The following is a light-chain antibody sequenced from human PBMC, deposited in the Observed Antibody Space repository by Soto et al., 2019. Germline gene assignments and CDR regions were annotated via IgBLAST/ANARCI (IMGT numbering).Light chain of an antibody. J-gene: IGKJ4*01. V-gene: IGKV4-1*01. CDR1: QSVLSGSNNKNY. Sequence: DIVMTQSPDSLAVSLGERATFNCKSSQSVLSGSNNKNYLAWYQQKPGEPPKLLIYWASTRESGVPDRFSGSGSGTAFTLTISSLQAEDVAVYYCQHYYSTPLTFGGGTKVEIK. CDR3: QHYYSTPLT. CDR2: WAS.